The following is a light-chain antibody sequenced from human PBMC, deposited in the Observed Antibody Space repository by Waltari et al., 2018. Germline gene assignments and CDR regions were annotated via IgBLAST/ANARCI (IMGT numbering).Light chain of an antibody. CDR1: SSDVGSYNL. CDR2: EVS. J-gene: IGLJ3*02. CDR3: CSHAGTSTWV. V-gene: IGLV2-23*02. Sequence: QSALTPPSSVSGSPGQSITIPSTGTSSDVGSYNLVPWFQQHPGKAPKVMISEVSKRPSGVSNRFSGSKSGNTASLTISGLQAEDEADYYCCSHAGTSTWVFGGGTKLTVL.